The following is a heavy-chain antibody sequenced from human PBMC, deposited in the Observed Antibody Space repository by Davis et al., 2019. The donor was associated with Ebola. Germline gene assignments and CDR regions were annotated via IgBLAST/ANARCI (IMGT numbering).Heavy chain of an antibody. Sequence: GESLKISCVASGFTFRNYAMHWVRQAPGKGLEWVAVVSHSERERFYGDSVKGRFTISRDNSENTLYLQMNSLRAEDTAVYYCAKLYYGMDVGGQGTTVTVSS. CDR3: AKLYYGMDV. CDR1: GFTFRNYA. V-gene: IGHV3-30*18. CDR2: VSHSERER. J-gene: IGHJ6*02.